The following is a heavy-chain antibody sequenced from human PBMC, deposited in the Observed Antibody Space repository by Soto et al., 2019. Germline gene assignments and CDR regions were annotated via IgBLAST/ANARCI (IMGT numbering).Heavy chain of an antibody. Sequence: GGSLRLSXAASGFIFRNAWMSWVRQAPWKGLDWVGRIKRNSDGGTADYAAPVKGRFTISRDDSKDTLYLQMNSLKAEDTAVYYCTTDYSWGYAFQLWGRGTLVTVSS. J-gene: IGHJ1*01. CDR1: GFIFRNAW. CDR3: TTDYSWGYAFQL. CDR2: IKRNSDGGTA. D-gene: IGHD6-25*01. V-gene: IGHV3-15*01.